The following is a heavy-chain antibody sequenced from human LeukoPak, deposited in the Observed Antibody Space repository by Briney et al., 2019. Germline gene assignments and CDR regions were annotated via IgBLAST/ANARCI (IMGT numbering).Heavy chain of an antibody. CDR3: AKSISRPYYMDV. D-gene: IGHD3-3*02. CDR1: GFTLSSYA. CDR2: ISGSGGST. Sequence: GGSLRLSCAASGFTLSSYAMSWVRQAPGKGLEWVSAISGSGGSTYYADSVKGRFTISRDNSKNTLYLQMSSLRAEDTAVYYCAKSISRPYYMDVWGKGTTVTVSS. V-gene: IGHV3-23*01. J-gene: IGHJ6*03.